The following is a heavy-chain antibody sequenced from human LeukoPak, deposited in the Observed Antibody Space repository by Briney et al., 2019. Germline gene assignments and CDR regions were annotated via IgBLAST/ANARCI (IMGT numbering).Heavy chain of an antibody. CDR1: GGSISSGSYY. J-gene: IGHJ4*02. V-gene: IGHV4-39*01. CDR3: ARQRRGDYDFDY. Sequence: PSETLSLTCTVSGGSISSGSYYWGWIRQPPGKGLEWIGSIYYSGSTYYNPSLRSRVTISVDTSKNQFSLKLSSVTAADTAVYYCARQRRGDYDFDYWGQGTLVTVSS. D-gene: IGHD4-17*01. CDR2: IYYSGST.